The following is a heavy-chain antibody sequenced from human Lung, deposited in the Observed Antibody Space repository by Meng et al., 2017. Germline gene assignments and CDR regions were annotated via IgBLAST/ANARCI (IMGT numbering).Heavy chain of an antibody. CDR2: INPNSGGT. Sequence: ASVKVSCKASGYTFTGYYMHWVRQAPGQGLEWMGWINPNSGGTNYAQKFQGRVTMTRDTSISTAYMELSRLRSDDTAVYYCARGHGVLLWSGELLPTSVDWGQGTLVTVSS. D-gene: IGHD3-10*01. CDR3: ARGHGVLLWSGELLPTSVD. CDR1: GYTFTGYY. J-gene: IGHJ4*02. V-gene: IGHV1-2*02.